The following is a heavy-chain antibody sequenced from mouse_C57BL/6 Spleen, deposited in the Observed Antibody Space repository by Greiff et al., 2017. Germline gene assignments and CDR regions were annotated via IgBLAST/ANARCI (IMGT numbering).Heavy chain of an antibody. D-gene: IGHD1-1*01. CDR1: GYTFTDYY. V-gene: IGHV1-26*01. CDR2: INPNNGGT. Sequence: EVQLQQSGPELVKPGASVKISCKASGYTFTDYYMNWVKQSHGKSLEWIGDINPNNGGTSYNQKFKGKATLTVDKSSSTAYMELRSLTSEDSAVYYCAREGIYYYGIDYWGQGTTLTVSS. CDR3: AREGIYYYGIDY. J-gene: IGHJ2*01.